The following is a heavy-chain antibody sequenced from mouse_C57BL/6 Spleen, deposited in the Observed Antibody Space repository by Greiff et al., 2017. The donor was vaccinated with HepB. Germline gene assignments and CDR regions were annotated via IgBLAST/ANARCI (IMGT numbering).Heavy chain of an antibody. Sequence: QVQLKESGPGLVQPSQSLSITCTVSGFSLTSYGVHWVRQSPGKGLEWLGVIWRGGSTDYNAAFMSRLSITKDNSKSQVFFKMNSLQADDTAIYYCAKKGDYDLYAMDYWGQGTSVTVSS. V-gene: IGHV2-5*01. CDR3: AKKGDYDLYAMDY. J-gene: IGHJ4*01. CDR2: IWRGGST. D-gene: IGHD2-4*01. CDR1: GFSLTSYG.